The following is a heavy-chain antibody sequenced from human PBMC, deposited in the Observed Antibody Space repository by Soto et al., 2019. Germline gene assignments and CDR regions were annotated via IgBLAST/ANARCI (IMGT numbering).Heavy chain of an antibody. CDR2: INPNSGGT. Sequence: GASVKVSCKASGYTFTGYYMHWVRQAPGQGLEWMGWINPNSGGTNYAQKFQGRVTMTRDTSISTAYMELSRLRSDDTAVYYCARDARWYYYDSSGYSGQKDAFDIWGQGXMVT. CDR1: GYTFTGYY. CDR3: ARDARWYYYDSSGYSGQKDAFDI. V-gene: IGHV1-2*02. D-gene: IGHD3-22*01. J-gene: IGHJ3*02.